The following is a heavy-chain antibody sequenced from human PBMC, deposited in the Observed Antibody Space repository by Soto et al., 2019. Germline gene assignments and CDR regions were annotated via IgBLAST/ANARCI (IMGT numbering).Heavy chain of an antibody. V-gene: IGHV1-8*01. CDR3: ARVPVVLVPGARGGYWFDS. Sequence: QVQLVQSGAEVKKPGASVKVSCKASGYTFTSYDINWVRQASGQGLEWVGWMNPNSGNTGYAQKFQGRVTMTRNTSISTAYMELSSLRSEDTAVYYCARVPVVLVPGARGGYWFDSWGQGTLITVSS. J-gene: IGHJ5*01. D-gene: IGHD2-2*01. CDR2: MNPNSGNT. CDR1: GYTFTSYD.